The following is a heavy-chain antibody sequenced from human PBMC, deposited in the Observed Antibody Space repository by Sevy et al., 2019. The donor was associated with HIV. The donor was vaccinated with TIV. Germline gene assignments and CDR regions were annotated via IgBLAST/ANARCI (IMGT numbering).Heavy chain of an antibody. D-gene: IGHD2-2*01. Sequence: ASVKVSCKASGYTFTSYDINWVRQATGQGLEWMGWMNPNSGNTGYTQKFQGRVTMTRNTSISTAYMELSSLRSEDTAVYYCARAGVYCSRTCCYAYYGMDVWGQGTTVTASS. V-gene: IGHV1-8*01. J-gene: IGHJ6*02. CDR3: ARAGVYCSRTCCYAYYGMDV. CDR2: MNPNSGNT. CDR1: GYTFTSYD.